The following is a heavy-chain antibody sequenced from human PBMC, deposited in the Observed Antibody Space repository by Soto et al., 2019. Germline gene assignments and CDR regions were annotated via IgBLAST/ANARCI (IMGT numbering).Heavy chain of an antibody. D-gene: IGHD3-10*01. CDR2: FDPEDGET. J-gene: IGHJ6*02. V-gene: IGHV1-24*01. CDR3: ATVSTMVRVVITARDYYYGMDV. CDR1: GYTLTELS. Sequence: ASVKVSCKVSGYTLTELSMHWVRQAPGKGLEWMGGFDPEDGETIYAQKFQGRVTMTEDTSTDTAYMELSSLRSEDTAVYYCATVSTMVRVVITARDYYYGMDVWGQGTTVTVSS.